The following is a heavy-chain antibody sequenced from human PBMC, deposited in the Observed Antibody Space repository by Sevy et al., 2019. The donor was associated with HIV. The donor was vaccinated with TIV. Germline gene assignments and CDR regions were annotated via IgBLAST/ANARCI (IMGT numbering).Heavy chain of an antibody. D-gene: IGHD3-10*01. CDR2: ISSSGYVI. Sequence: GGSLRLSCAASGFNFRGYEMNWVRQVPGQGLEWISYISSSGYVIFYADSVKGRFTISRDNAKNSLYLQMNSLRAEDTAVYYCARGGVGEIIKFLGYWGQGTLVTVSS. CDR3: ARGGVGEIIKFLGY. V-gene: IGHV3-48*03. J-gene: IGHJ4*02. CDR1: GFNFRGYE.